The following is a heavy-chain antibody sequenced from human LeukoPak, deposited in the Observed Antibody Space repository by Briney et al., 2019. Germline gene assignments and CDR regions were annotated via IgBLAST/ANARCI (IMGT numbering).Heavy chain of an antibody. CDR3: ARWGGIGAAAGTGDFDY. D-gene: IGHD6-13*01. CDR2: INPNSGGT. CDR1: GYTFTGYY. Sequence: ASVKVSCKASGYTFTGYYMHWVRQAPGQGLEWMGWINPNSGGTNYAQKFQGRVTMTRDTSISTAYMELSRLRPDDTAVYYCARWGGIGAAAGTGDFDYWGQGTLVTVSS. J-gene: IGHJ4*02. V-gene: IGHV1-2*02.